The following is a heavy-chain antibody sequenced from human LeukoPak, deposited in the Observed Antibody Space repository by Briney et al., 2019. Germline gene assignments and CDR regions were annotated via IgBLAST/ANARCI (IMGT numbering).Heavy chain of an antibody. CDR2: IYYSGST. J-gene: IGHJ3*02. V-gene: IGHV4-59*08. CDR1: GGSISSYY. Sequence: SETLSLTCTVSGGSISSYYWSWIRQPPGKGLEWIGNIYYSGSTNYNPSLKSRVTISVDTSKNQFSLKLSSVTAADTAVYYCARVRRYSSSPDAFDIWGQGTMVTVSS. CDR3: ARVRRYSSSPDAFDI. D-gene: IGHD6-6*01.